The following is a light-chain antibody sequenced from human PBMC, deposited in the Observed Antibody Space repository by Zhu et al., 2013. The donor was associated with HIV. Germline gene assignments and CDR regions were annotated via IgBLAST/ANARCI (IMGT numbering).Light chain of an antibody. V-gene: IGKV3-20*01. J-gene: IGKJ4*01. CDR1: QSVSTN. CDR3: QSYDNSAALT. Sequence: DILLTQSPGTLSLSPGERATLSCRASQSVSTNVAWYQQKPGQPPRLLIYGTSQRATGIPDRFSGSGSGPDFTLTISRLEPEDFALYFCQSYDNSAALTFGAGTEVGD. CDR2: GTS.